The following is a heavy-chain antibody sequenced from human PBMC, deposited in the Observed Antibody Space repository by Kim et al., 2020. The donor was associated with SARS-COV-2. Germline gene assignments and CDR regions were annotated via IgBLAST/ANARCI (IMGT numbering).Heavy chain of an antibody. J-gene: IGHJ3*02. V-gene: IGHV3-43*01. CDR3: AKDAFDI. CDR2: DGGST. Sequence: DGGSTHSAGSVKGRFTISRDNSQNSLYLQMNGLRTEDTALYYCAKDAFDIWGQGTMVTVSS.